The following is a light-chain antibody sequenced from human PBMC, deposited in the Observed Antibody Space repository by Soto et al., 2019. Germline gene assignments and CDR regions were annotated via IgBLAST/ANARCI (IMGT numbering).Light chain of an antibody. V-gene: IGKV1-5*01. CDR3: QQYHSYSPWT. CDR2: DAS. Sequence: DIQMTQSPSTLSASVGDRVTITCRASQSISSWVAWYHQKPGKAPKLLIYDASSLESGVPSRFSGSGSGTEFTLTISSLQPDDFATYYCQQYHSYSPWTFGQGTEVEIK. J-gene: IGKJ1*01. CDR1: QSISSW.